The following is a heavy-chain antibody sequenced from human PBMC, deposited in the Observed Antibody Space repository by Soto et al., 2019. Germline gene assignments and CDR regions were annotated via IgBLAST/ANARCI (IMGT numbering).Heavy chain of an antibody. D-gene: IGHD6-19*01. V-gene: IGHV1-18*04. CDR3: ARSLGRSSGGLIIDY. Sequence: ASVKVSCKASGYTFTSYGISWVRQAPGQGLEWMGWISAYNGNTNYAQKLQGRVTMTTGTSTSTAYMELRSLRSDDTAVYYYARSLGRSSGGLIIDYWGQGTLVTVSS. CDR2: ISAYNGNT. CDR1: GYTFTSYG. J-gene: IGHJ4*02.